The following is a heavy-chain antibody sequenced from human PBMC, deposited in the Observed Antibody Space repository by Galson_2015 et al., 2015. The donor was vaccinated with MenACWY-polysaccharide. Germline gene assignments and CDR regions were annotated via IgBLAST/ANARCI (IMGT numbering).Heavy chain of an antibody. CDR2: INHSGST. J-gene: IGHJ4*02. D-gene: IGHD6-6*01. CDR1: GGSFSGYY. CDR3: ARIAARPGYFDY. Sequence: SETLSLTCAVYGGSFSGYYWSWIRQPPGKGLEWIGEINHSGSTNYNPSLKSRVTISVDTSKNQFSLKLSSVTAADTAVYYCARIAARPGYFDYWGQGTLVTVSS. V-gene: IGHV4-34*01.